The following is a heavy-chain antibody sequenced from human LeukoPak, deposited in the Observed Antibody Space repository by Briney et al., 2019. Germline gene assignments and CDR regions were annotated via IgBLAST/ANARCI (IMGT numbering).Heavy chain of an antibody. CDR3: ARDDDILTGYKYYFDY. D-gene: IGHD3-9*01. CDR1: GFTFSSYS. CDR2: ISSSSSYI. Sequence: PGGSLRLSCAASGFTFSSYSMNWVRQAPGKGLEWVSSISSSSSYIYYADSVKGRFTISRDNAKNSLYLQMNSLRAEDTAVYYCARDDDILTGYKYYFDYWGQGTLVTVSP. J-gene: IGHJ4*02. V-gene: IGHV3-21*01.